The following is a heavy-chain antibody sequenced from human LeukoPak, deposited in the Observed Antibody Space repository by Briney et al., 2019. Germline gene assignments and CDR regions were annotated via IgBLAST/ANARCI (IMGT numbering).Heavy chain of an antibody. Sequence: GGSLRLSCAASGFTFDDYAMHWVRQAPGEGLEWVSGISWNSGSIGYADSVKGRFTISRDNAKNSLYLQMNSLRAEDTALYYCAKDLGRYFDWLFSFDPWGQGTLVTVSS. CDR2: ISWNSGSI. D-gene: IGHD3-9*01. V-gene: IGHV3-9*01. J-gene: IGHJ5*02. CDR1: GFTFDDYA. CDR3: AKDLGRYFDWLFSFDP.